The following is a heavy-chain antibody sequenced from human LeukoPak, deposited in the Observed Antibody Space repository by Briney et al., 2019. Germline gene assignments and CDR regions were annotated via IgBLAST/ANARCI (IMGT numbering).Heavy chain of an antibody. CDR2: IYYSGST. J-gene: IGHJ5*02. D-gene: IGHD3-10*01. CDR3: ARAQAFRLLWFGESDNWFDP. CDR1: GGSISSGGYS. V-gene: IGHV4-30-4*07. Sequence: LSLTCAVSGGSISSGGYSWSWIRQPPGKGLEWMGYIYYSGSTYYNPSLKSRVTISVDTSKNQFSLKLSSVTAADTAVYYCARAQAFRLLWFGESDNWFDPWGQGTLVTVSS.